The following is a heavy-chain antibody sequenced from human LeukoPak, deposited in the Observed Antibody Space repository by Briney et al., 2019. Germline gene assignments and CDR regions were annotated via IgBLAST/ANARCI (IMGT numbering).Heavy chain of an antibody. Sequence: SETLSLTCTVSGGSISSSSFYWGWIRQSPGKVLEWIGNIYYSGNTYYNPSLKSRVTISVDTSKNQFSLKLSSVTAADTAVYYCAREIVFCSGGSCYLNWFDPWGQGTLVTVSS. CDR1: GGSISSSSFY. J-gene: IGHJ5*02. CDR3: AREIVFCSGGSCYLNWFDP. CDR2: IYYSGNT. D-gene: IGHD2-15*01. V-gene: IGHV4-39*07.